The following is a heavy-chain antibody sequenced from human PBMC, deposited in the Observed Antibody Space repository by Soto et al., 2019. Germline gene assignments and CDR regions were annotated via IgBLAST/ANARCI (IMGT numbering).Heavy chain of an antibody. Sequence: QVQLRESGPGLVKPSETLSLTCNVSGASITAFYWSWIRQTPGKGLEWIGYKSYTGSTNYNPSLKSRVTIFVDTSKNSFSLTLSSVTAADTAVYYCARDPELHGLDHWGQGTLVTVSS. CDR2: KSYTGST. D-gene: IGHD2-21*01. J-gene: IGHJ4*02. V-gene: IGHV4-59*01. CDR3: ARDPELHGLDH. CDR1: GASITAFY.